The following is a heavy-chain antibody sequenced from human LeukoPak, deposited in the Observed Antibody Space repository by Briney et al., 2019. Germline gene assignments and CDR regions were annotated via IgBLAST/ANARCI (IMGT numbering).Heavy chain of an antibody. Sequence: GGSLRLPCAASGFTFSNYAMSWVRQAPGKGLEWVSNISGSVGSTNYADSVKGRFTISRDNSKNTLYLQMNSLRADDTAVYYCAKSITGRTPYYFDYWGQGTPVTVSS. V-gene: IGHV3-23*01. D-gene: IGHD1-20*01. CDR3: AKSITGRTPYYFDY. J-gene: IGHJ4*02. CDR1: GFTFSNYA. CDR2: ISGSVGST.